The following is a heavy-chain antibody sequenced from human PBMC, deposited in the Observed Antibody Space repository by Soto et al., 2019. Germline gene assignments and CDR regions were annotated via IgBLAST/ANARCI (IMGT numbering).Heavy chain of an antibody. CDR2: IYYSGST. Sequence: SATLSLTCTVSGGSISSSSYYWGLTRQPPGKGLYWIGSIYYSGSTYYNPSLKSRVTISVDKSKNQFSLKLSSVTAADTAVYYCAGSYCCGGSCPIWERNWFDPWGQGTLVTVSS. D-gene: IGHD2-15*01. CDR3: AGSYCCGGSCPIWERNWFDP. V-gene: IGHV4-39*07. CDR1: GGSISSSSYY. J-gene: IGHJ5*02.